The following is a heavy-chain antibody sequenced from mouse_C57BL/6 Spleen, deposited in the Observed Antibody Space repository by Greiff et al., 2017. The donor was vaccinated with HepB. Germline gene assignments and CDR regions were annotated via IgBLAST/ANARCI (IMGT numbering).Heavy chain of an antibody. D-gene: IGHD2-3*01. V-gene: IGHV5-16*01. Sequence: EVKLMESEGGLVQPGSSMKLSCTASGFTFSDYYMAWVRQVPEKGLEWVANINYDGSSTYYLDSLKSRFIISRDNAKNILYLQMSSLKSEDTATYYCARGGLLHYFDYWGQGTTLTVSS. CDR1: GFTFSDYY. CDR2: INYDGSST. J-gene: IGHJ2*01. CDR3: ARGGLLHYFDY.